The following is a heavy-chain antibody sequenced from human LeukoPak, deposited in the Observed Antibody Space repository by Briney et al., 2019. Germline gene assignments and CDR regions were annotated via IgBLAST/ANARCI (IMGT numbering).Heavy chain of an antibody. J-gene: IGHJ3*02. Sequence: SETLSLTCTVSGGSISNYYWNWIRQPPGKGLEWIGYIYYSGSTNYNPSLQGRVTISVDTSKNQFSLKLNSVTAADTAVYYCARVVCSSSSCEKRGAFDIWGQGTVVTVSS. CDR2: IYYSGST. V-gene: IGHV4-59*01. CDR3: ARVVCSSSSCEKRGAFDI. CDR1: GGSISNYY. D-gene: IGHD2-2*01.